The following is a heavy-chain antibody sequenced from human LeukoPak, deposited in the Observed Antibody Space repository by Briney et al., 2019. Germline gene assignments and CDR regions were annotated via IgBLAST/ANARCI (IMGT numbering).Heavy chain of an antibody. CDR1: GFTFSSYG. Sequence: PGGSLRLSCAASGFTFSSYGMHWVRQAPGKGLEWVAVIWYDGSNKYYADSVKGRFTISRDNSKNTLYLQMNSLRAEDTAVYYCARGHCSSTSCYYYGMDVWGQGTTVTVSS. CDR3: ARGHCSSTSCYYYGMDV. J-gene: IGHJ6*02. D-gene: IGHD2-2*01. CDR2: IWYDGSNK. V-gene: IGHV3-33*01.